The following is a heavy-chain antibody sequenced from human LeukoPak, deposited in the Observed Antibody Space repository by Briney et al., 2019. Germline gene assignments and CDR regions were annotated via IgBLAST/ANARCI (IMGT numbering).Heavy chain of an antibody. J-gene: IGHJ4*02. CDR3: ARDRLGLFDY. CDR1: GYSISSGYY. Sequence: SETLSLPCTVSGYSISSGYYWGWIRQPPGKGLEWIGSIYHSGSTYYNPSLKSRVTISVDTSKNQFSLKLSSVTAADTAVYYCARDRLGLFDYWGQGTLVTVSS. CDR2: IYHSGST. D-gene: IGHD3-16*01. V-gene: IGHV4-38-2*02.